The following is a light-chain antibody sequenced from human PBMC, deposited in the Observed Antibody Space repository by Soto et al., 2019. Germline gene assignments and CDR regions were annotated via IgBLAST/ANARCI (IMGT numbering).Light chain of an antibody. V-gene: IGKV1-5*01. CDR3: QQYNSYPWT. CDR1: QSISSW. Sequence: DIRMTQSPSTLSASVGDRVTITCRASQSISSWLAWYQQKPGKVPKLLIYDASSLESGVPSRFSGSGSGTEFTLTISSLQPDDFATDYCQQYNSYPWTFGQGTRVEIK. CDR2: DAS. J-gene: IGKJ1*01.